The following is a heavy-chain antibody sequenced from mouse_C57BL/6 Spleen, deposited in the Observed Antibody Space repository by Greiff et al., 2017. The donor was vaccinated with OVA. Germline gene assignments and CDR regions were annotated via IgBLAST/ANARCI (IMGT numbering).Heavy chain of an antibody. CDR2: INPYNGGT. J-gene: IGHJ3*01. V-gene: IGHV1-19*01. CDR1: GYTFTDYY. CDR3: ARKRITTVVEGFAY. Sequence: EVQLQQSGPVLVKPGASVKMSCKASGYTFTDYYMNWVKQSHGKSLEWIGVINPYNGGTSYNQKFKGKATLTVDKSSSTAYMELNSLTSEDSAVYYCARKRITTVVEGFAYWGQGTLVTVSA. D-gene: IGHD1-1*01.